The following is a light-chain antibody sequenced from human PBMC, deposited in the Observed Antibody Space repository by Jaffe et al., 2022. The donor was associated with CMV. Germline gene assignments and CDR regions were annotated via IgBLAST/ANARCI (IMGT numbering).Light chain of an antibody. CDR1: QGISSH. Sequence: DIQMTQSPSSLSASVGDRVTITCRASQGISSHLVWYQQRPGKPPKSLIYSASSLQSGVPSKFSGSGSGTDFTLTINSLQPDDFATYYCQQYNSYPYTFGQGTKLEIK. CDR2: SAS. J-gene: IGKJ2*01. CDR3: QQYNSYPYT. V-gene: IGKV1-16*02.